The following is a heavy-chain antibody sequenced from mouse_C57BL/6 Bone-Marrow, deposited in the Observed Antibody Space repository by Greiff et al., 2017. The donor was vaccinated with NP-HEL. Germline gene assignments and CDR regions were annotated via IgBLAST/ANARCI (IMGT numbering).Heavy chain of an antibody. CDR1: GYTFTSYW. J-gene: IGHJ2*01. CDR2: IDPSDSYT. D-gene: IGHD1-1*01. Sequence: QVQLQQPGAELVMPGASVKLSCKASGYTFTSYWMHWVKQRPGQGLAWIGEIDPSDSYTNYNQKFKGKSTLTVDKSSSTAYMQLSSLTSEDSAVYYCLITTVPYYFDYWGQGTTLTVSS. V-gene: IGHV1-69*01. CDR3: LITTVPYYFDY.